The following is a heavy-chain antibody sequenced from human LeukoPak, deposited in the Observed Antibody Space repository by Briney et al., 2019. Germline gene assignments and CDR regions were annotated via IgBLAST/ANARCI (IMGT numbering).Heavy chain of an antibody. D-gene: IGHD3-3*01. V-gene: IGHV1-2*02. CDR2: INPKSGRT. J-gene: IGHJ5*02. CDR3: ARADFIDAGPYLIGP. Sequence: ASVKVSCKTSGYSFTDYYIHWVRQAPGQGLEWMGWINPKSGRTSSARKFQGRVTMTRDPSITTAYMDMAWLTSDDTAIYFCARADFIDAGPYLIGPWGQGTLVTVSS. CDR1: GYSFTDYY.